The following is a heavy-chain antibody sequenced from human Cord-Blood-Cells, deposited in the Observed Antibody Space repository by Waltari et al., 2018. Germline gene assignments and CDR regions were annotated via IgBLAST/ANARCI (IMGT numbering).Heavy chain of an antibody. CDR3: ARGHGSWIY. J-gene: IGHJ4*02. D-gene: IGHD6-13*01. V-gene: IGHV4-34*01. CDR2: INHSGST. CDR1: GGPFSGYY. Sequence: QVQLQQWGAGLLKPSETLSLTCAVYGGPFSGYYWSWIRQPPGKGLEWIGEINHSGSTNYNPSLKSRVTISVDTSKNQFSLKLSSVTAADTAVYYCARGHGSWIYWGQGTLVTVSS.